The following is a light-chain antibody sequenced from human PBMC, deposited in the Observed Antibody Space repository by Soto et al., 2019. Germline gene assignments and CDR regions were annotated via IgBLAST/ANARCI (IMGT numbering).Light chain of an antibody. Sequence: DIQMTQSPSSLSASVGDRVTITCRASQSISSYLNWYQQKPGKAPKLLIYAASSLQSGVPSRFSGSGSGAYFTLTISSLQPEDVATYYGQQSYSTPFTFGPGTKEYI. V-gene: IGKV1-39*01. CDR2: AAS. J-gene: IGKJ3*01. CDR1: QSISSY. CDR3: QQSYSTPFT.